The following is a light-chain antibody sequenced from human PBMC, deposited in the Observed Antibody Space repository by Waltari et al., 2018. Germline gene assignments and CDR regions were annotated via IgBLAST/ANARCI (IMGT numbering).Light chain of an antibody. V-gene: IGKV3D-15*01. CDR1: ENVGTD. Sequence: EIVMTQSPVTVSVSPGEAITLSCTASENVGTDVAWYRHKPGQPPRLLIYFANSRATGVPAMISGSVSWTDFTLSISSLESEDFAFYYCQQSRRWPQRTFGQGTKLEI. J-gene: IGKJ2*01. CDR3: QQSRRWPQRT. CDR2: FAN.